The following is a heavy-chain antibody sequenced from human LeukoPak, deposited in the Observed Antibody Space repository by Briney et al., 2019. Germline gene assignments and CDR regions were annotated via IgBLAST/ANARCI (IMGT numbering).Heavy chain of an antibody. Sequence: SETLSLTCTVSGGSISSSSYYWGWIRQPPGKGLEWIGSIYYSGSTYYNPSLKSRVTISVDTSKNQFSLKLSSVTAADTAVYYCARDRDSIVATMEVDYWGQGTLVTVSS. CDR1: GGSISSSSYY. J-gene: IGHJ4*02. CDR2: IYYSGST. CDR3: ARDRDSIVATMEVDY. V-gene: IGHV4-39*02. D-gene: IGHD5-12*01.